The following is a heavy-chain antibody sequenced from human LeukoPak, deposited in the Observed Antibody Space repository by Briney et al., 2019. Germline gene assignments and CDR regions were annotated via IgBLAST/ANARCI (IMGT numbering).Heavy chain of an antibody. D-gene: IGHD5-18*01. CDR2: ISGSGGST. J-gene: IGHJ4*02. CDR3: TNTRLEYSYAYFDY. CDR1: GFTFSSYA. V-gene: IGHV3-23*01. Sequence: GGSLRLSCAASGFTFSSYAMSWVRQAPGKGLEWVSGISGSGGSTYYADSVKGRFTISRDNSKNKLYLQMNSLRAEDTAVYYCTNTRLEYSYAYFDYWLQGTLVGVCS.